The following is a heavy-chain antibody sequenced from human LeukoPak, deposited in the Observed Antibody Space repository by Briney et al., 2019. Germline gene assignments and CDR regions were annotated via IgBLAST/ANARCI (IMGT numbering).Heavy chain of an antibody. CDR2: IYSDSGGST. J-gene: IGHJ4*02. Sequence: PGGSLRLSCAASGFTVSSNYMSWVCQAPGKGLEWVSVIYSDSGGSTYYADSVKGRFTMSRDNSKNTLYLHMNSLRAEDTAVYYCARGFTHDYGDYFDYWGQGTLVTVSS. D-gene: IGHD4-17*01. CDR1: GFTVSSNY. CDR3: ARGFTHDYGDYFDY. V-gene: IGHV3-66*01.